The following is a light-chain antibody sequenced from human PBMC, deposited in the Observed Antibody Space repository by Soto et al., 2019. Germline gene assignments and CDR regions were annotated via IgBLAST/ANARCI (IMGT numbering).Light chain of an antibody. CDR3: QQSYSNRT. CDR2: AAS. V-gene: IGKV1-39*01. J-gene: IGKJ1*01. CDR1: QSISSY. Sequence: DIQMTQSPSSLSASVGDRVTITCRASQSISSYLNWYQQKPGKAPKLLIYAASSLQSGVPSRFSGSGSGTDFTLTISSLQPEDFATYYCQQSYSNRTFGQGTKV.